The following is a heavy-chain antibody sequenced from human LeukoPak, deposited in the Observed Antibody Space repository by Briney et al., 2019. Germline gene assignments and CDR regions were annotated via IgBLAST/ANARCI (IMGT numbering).Heavy chain of an antibody. CDR2: INPNSGGT. D-gene: IGHD2-15*01. Sequence: ASVKVSCKASGYTFTGYYMHWVRQAPGQGLEWMGRINPNSGGTNYAQKFQGRVTMTRDTSISIAYMELSRLRSDDTAVYYCARTVAATKKVDYWGQGTLVTVSS. CDR1: GYTFTGYY. CDR3: ARTVAATKKVDY. J-gene: IGHJ4*02. V-gene: IGHV1-2*06.